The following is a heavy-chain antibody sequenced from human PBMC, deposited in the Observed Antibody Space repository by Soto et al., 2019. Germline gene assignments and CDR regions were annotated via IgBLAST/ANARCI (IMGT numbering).Heavy chain of an antibody. CDR3: ARRYGPGFDY. V-gene: IGHV4-59*08. CDR2: IYYSGST. Sequence: SETLSLTCTVSGGSISSYYWSWIRQPPGKGLEWIGYIYYSGSTNYNPSLKRRVTISVDTSKNQFSLKLSSVTAADTAVYYCARRYGPGFDYWGQGTLVTVSS. CDR1: GGSISSYY. D-gene: IGHD4-17*01. J-gene: IGHJ4*02.